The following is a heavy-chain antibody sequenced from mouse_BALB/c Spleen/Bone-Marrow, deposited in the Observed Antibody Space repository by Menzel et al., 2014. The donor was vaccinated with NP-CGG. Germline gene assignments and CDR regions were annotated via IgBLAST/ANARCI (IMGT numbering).Heavy chain of an antibody. J-gene: IGHJ2*01. CDR3: ARSYGSSPFDY. CDR1: GFNVXDTY. CDR2: IDPANGNT. Sequence: EVQLQESGAELVKPGASVKLSCTASGFNVXDTYMHWVKQRPEQGLEWIGRIDPANGNTKYDPKFQGKATITADTSSSTAYLQLSSLTSEDTAVYYCARSYGSSPFDYWGQGTTLTVSS. V-gene: IGHV14-3*02. D-gene: IGHD1-1*01.